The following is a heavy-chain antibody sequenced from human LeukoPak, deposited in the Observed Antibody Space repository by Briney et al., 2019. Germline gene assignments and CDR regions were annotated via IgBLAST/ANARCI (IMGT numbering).Heavy chain of an antibody. V-gene: IGHV5-51*01. CDR1: GYLFTSYW. Sequence: GASLQIYCQGSGYLFTSYWIGWVRQMPGKGLEWMGIIYPGDYDTRYSPSFQGQVTISADKSTSTAYLQWSSLKASDTAMYYCARLVTTVTIDYWGQGTLVTVSS. J-gene: IGHJ4*02. CDR3: ARLVTTVTIDY. CDR2: IYPGDYDT. D-gene: IGHD4-11*01.